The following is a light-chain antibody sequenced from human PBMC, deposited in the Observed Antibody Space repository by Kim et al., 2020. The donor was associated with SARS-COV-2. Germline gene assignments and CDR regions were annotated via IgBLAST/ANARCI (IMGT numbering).Light chain of an antibody. CDR1: SSNIGNNY. Sequence: GQKVTIPCSGSSSNIGNNYVSWYQQLPGTAPKLLIYDNNKRPSGIPDRFSGSKSGTSATLGITGLQTGDEADYYCGTWDSSLSVHVFGTGTKVTVL. CDR3: GTWDSSLSVHV. J-gene: IGLJ1*01. CDR2: DNN. V-gene: IGLV1-51*01.